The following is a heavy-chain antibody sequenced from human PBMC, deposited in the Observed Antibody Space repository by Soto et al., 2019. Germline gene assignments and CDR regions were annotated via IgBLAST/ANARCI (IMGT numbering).Heavy chain of an antibody. Sequence: SEALSVTCAVYGWSFSGYYWSWIRQPPGKGLEWIGEINHSGSTNYNPSLKSRVTISVDTSKNQFSLKLSSVTAADTAVYYCARGKLVYSRGFDPWGQGTLVTVSS. J-gene: IGHJ5*02. CDR3: ARGKLVYSRGFDP. V-gene: IGHV4-34*01. D-gene: IGHD6-6*01. CDR2: INHSGST. CDR1: GWSFSGYY.